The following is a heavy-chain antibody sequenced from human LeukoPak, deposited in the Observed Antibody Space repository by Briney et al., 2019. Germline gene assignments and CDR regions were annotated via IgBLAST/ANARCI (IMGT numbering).Heavy chain of an antibody. V-gene: IGHV1-18*01. CDR3: ARPSAAGYYYFDY. D-gene: IGHD6-13*01. CDR1: GFTFTSYA. J-gene: IGHJ4*02. CDR2: ISAYNGDT. Sequence: GASVKVSCKASGFTFTSYAINWVRQAPGQGLEWLGWISAYNGDTNYVQKLQGRVTMTTDTSTSTAYMELRSLRSDDTAVYYCARPSAAGYYYFDYWGQGTLVTVSS.